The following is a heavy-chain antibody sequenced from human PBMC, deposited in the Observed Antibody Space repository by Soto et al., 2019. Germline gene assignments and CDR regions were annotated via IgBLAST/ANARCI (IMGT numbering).Heavy chain of an antibody. CDR2: IKSKTDGGTT. J-gene: IGHJ4*02. CDR1: GFTFSNAW. D-gene: IGHD3-3*01. Sequence: PGGSLRLSCAASGFTFSNAWMSWVRQAPGKGLEWVGRIKSKTDGGTTDYAAPVKGRFTISRDDSKNTLYLQMNSLKTEDTAVYYCTTGSPLYYDFWSGYSVWGQGTLVTVSS. CDR3: TTGSPLYYDFWSGYSV. V-gene: IGHV3-15*01.